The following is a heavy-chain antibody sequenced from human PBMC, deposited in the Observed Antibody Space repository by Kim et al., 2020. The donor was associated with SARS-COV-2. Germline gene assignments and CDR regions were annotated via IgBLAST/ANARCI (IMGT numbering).Heavy chain of an antibody. J-gene: IGHJ2*01. CDR2: ISGSGGST. CDR1: GFTFSSYA. V-gene: IGHV3-23*01. D-gene: IGHD3-22*01. Sequence: GGSLRLSCAASGFTFSSYAMSWVRQAPGKGLEWVSAISGSGGSTYYADSVKGRFTISRDNSKNTLYLQMNSLRAEDTAVYYCAKIYDMEGSYWYFDLWGRGTLVTVSS. CDR3: AKIYDMEGSYWYFDL.